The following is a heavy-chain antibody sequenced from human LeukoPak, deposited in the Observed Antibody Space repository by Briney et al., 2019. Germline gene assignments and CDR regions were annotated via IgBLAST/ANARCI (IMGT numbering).Heavy chain of an antibody. CDR3: AKSGRDSSTDYFDY. CDR2: ISGSASTI. Sequence: GGSLRLSCAASGFTFSSYEMNWVRQAPGKGLEWVSYISGSASTIYYADSVKGRFTISRDNFRNTLYMQMNSLRAEDTAVYYCAKSGRDSSTDYFDYWGQGTLVTVSS. V-gene: IGHV3-48*03. CDR1: GFTFSSYE. D-gene: IGHD2-2*01. J-gene: IGHJ4*02.